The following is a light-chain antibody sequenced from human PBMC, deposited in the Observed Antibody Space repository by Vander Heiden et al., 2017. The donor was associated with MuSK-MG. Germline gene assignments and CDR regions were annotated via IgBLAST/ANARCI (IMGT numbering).Light chain of an antibody. CDR3: CSYAGSGTWV. Sequence: QSALTQPRSVSGSPGPSVAISCTGTSSDVGGYNYVSLYQQHPGNAPKFMIYEVTRRPSGVPDRFSGSKSGNTASLIISGRQAEDEADYYGCSYAGSGTWVFGGGTKLTVL. J-gene: IGLJ3*02. CDR1: SSDVGGYNY. V-gene: IGLV2-11*01. CDR2: EVT.